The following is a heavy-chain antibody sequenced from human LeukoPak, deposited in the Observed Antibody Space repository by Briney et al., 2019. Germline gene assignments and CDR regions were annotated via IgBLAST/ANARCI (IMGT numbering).Heavy chain of an antibody. J-gene: IGHJ4*02. CDR3: ASAWTIAARGFDY. CDR2: IYHSGST. D-gene: IGHD6-6*01. CDR1: GGSISSGGYY. Sequence: SQTLSLTCTVSGGSISSGGYYWSWIRQPPGKGLEWIGYIYHSGSTYYNPSLRSRVTISVDRSKNQFSLKLSSVTAADTAVYYCASAWTIAARGFDYWGQGTLVTVSS. V-gene: IGHV4-30-2*01.